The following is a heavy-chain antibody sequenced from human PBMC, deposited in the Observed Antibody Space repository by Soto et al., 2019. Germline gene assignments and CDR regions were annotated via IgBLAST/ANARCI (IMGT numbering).Heavy chain of an antibody. V-gene: IGHV1-3*01. CDR1: GYTFTSYA. CDR3: ARDLPGYCNSTSCFYGMDV. CDR2: VNSGNGDT. J-gene: IGHJ6*02. D-gene: IGHD2-2*01. Sequence: GASVKVSCKASGYTFTSYAIHWVRQAPGQRLECMGWVNSGNGDTKYSQKFQGRVTITRDTSASTAYMELSSLRSEDTAVYYCARDLPGYCNSTSCFYGMDVWGQGTTVTVSS.